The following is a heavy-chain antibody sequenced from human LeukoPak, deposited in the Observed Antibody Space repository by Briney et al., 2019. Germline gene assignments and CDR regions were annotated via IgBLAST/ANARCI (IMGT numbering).Heavy chain of an antibody. J-gene: IGHJ4*02. CDR2: ISYDGSNK. Sequence: GGSLRLSCAASGFTFSSYAMHWVRQAPGKGLEWVAVISYDGSNKYYADSVKGRFTISRDNSKNTLYLQMNSLRAEDTAVYYCARAAYYDFWSGSLRYYFDYWGQGTLVTVSS. CDR1: GFTFSSYA. D-gene: IGHD3-3*01. V-gene: IGHV3-30-3*01. CDR3: ARAAYYDFWSGSLRYYFDY.